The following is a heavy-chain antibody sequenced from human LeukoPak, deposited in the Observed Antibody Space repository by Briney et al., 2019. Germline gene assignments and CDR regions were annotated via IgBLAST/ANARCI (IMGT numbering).Heavy chain of an antibody. V-gene: IGHV3-21*01. CDR2: ITSSGTYI. CDR3: ARENLYYDFWSGYELFEAFDI. D-gene: IGHD3-3*01. J-gene: IGHJ3*02. CDR1: GLDFNNYN. Sequence: GGSLRLSCAASGLDFNNYNMNWVRQAPGKGLEWVSSITSSGTYIYYADSVKGRFTISRDNAKNSLYLQMNSLRPEDTAVYYCARENLYYDFWSGYELFEAFDIWGQGTMVTVSS.